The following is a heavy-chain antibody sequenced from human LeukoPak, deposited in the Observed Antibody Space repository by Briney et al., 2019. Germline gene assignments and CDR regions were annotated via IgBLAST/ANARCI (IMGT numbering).Heavy chain of an antibody. CDR2: IRFDGRNK. J-gene: IGHJ4*02. CDR3: AGIAVAGPFDY. Sequence: GGSLRLSCAASGFTVSSNYMSWVRQAPGKGLEWVTFIRFDGRNKYYADSVKGRFTISRDNAKNTLYLQMNSLRAEDTAVYYCAGIAVAGPFDYWGQGTLVTVSS. CDR1: GFTVSSNY. D-gene: IGHD6-19*01. V-gene: IGHV3-30*02.